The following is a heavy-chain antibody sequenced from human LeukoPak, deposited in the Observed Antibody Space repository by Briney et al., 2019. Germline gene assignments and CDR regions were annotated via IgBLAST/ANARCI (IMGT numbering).Heavy chain of an antibody. CDR3: ARDLYSGHEGNAFDI. CDR1: GGTFSSYA. CDR2: IIPILGIA. Sequence: SVKVSCKASGGTFSSYAITWVRPAPGQGLEWMGRIIPILGIANYAQKFQGRVTIIADKSTSTAYMELSSLRSEDTAVYYCARDLYSGHEGNAFDIWGQGTMVTVSS. D-gene: IGHD5-12*01. V-gene: IGHV1-69*04. J-gene: IGHJ3*02.